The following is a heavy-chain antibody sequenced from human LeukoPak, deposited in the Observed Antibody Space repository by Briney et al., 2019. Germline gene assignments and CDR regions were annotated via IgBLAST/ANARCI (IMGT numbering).Heavy chain of an antibody. V-gene: IGHV1-69*13. J-gene: IGHJ4*02. CDR1: GYTFTSYD. D-gene: IGHD3-22*01. Sequence: GASVKVSCKASGYTFTSYDINWVRQAPGQGLEWMGGIIPIFGTANYAQKFQGRVTITADESTSTAYMELSSLRSEDTAVYYCARPLGYYDSSGPLDYWGQGTLVTVSS. CDR3: ARPLGYYDSSGPLDY. CDR2: IIPIFGTA.